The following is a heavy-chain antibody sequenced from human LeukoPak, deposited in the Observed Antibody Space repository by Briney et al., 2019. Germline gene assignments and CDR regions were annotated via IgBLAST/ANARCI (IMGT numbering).Heavy chain of an antibody. V-gene: IGHV4-61*01. CDR3: ARDESGSYKN. Sequence: SETLSLTCTVSGGSVSSGSYYWRWIRQPPGKGLEWIGYIYYSGSTNYNPSLKSRVTISVDTSKNQFSLKLSSVTAADTAVYYCARDESGSYKNWGQGTLVTVSS. CDR1: GGSVSSGSYY. J-gene: IGHJ4*02. CDR2: IYYSGST. D-gene: IGHD1-26*01.